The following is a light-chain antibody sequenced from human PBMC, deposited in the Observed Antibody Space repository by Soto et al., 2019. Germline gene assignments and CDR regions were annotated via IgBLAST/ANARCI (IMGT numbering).Light chain of an antibody. J-gene: IGKJ1*01. Sequence: EIVMTQSPANLSVSPGERASLXCRASQSVSSHFAWYQQKTGQAPRLLIYGASTRAPGSPARFSGSGSGTEFTRTISSLQSEDFAVYYGQQYNNWPRTFGQGTKVDIK. CDR2: GAS. CDR3: QQYNNWPRT. CDR1: QSVSSH. V-gene: IGKV3-15*01.